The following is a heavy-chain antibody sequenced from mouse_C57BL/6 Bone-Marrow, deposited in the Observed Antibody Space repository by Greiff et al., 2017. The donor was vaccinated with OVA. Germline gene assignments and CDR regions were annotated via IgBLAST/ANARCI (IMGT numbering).Heavy chain of an antibody. V-gene: IGHV5-4*01. J-gene: IGHJ4*01. Sequence: EVQLVESGGGLVKPGGSLKLSCAASGFTFSSYAMSWVRQTPEKRLEWVATISDGGSYTYYPDNVKGRFTISRDNAKNNLYLQMSHLKSEDTAMYYCARGYSNFLYYYAMDYWGQGTSVTVSS. CDR1: GFTFSSYA. D-gene: IGHD2-5*01. CDR2: ISDGGSYT. CDR3: ARGYSNFLYYYAMDY.